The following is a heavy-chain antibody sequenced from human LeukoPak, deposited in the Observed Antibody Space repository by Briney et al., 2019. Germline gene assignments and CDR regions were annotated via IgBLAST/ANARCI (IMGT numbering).Heavy chain of an antibody. D-gene: IGHD1-26*01. CDR3: ARGEHAFDI. CDR1: GYSISSGYY. Sequence: ASETLSLTCTVSGYSISSGYYWGWIRQPPGKGLEWIGSIYHSGSTYYNPSLKSRVTISVDTSKNQFSLKLSSVTAADTAVYYCARGEHAFDIWGQGTMVTVSS. V-gene: IGHV4-38-2*02. CDR2: IYHSGST. J-gene: IGHJ3*02.